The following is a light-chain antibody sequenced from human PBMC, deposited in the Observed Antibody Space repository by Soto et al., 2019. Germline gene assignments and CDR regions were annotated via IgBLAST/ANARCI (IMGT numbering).Light chain of an antibody. CDR1: QGIASY. Sequence: AIRMTQSPSSLSASTGDRVTITCRASQGIASYLASYQQKPGKAPKLLIYAASTLQSGVPSRFSGSGSGIDFTLTISWLQSEDSATYYCQQYYNSPLTVGGGTKVEIK. CDR2: AAS. V-gene: IGKV1-8*01. J-gene: IGKJ4*01. CDR3: QQYYNSPLT.